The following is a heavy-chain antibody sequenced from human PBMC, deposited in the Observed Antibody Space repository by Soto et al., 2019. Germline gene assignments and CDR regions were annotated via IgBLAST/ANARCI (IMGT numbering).Heavy chain of an antibody. Sequence: PGGSLRLSCAASGFTFSSYGMHWVRQAPGKGLEWVAVISYDGSNKYYADSVKGRFTISRDNSKNTLYLQMNSLRAEDTAVYYCAKVPLRWHCAEYFQHWGKGTLVTVDS. V-gene: IGHV3-30*18. CDR1: GFTFSSYG. CDR2: ISYDGSNK. D-gene: IGHD2-15*01. J-gene: IGHJ1*01. CDR3: AKVPLRWHCAEYFQH.